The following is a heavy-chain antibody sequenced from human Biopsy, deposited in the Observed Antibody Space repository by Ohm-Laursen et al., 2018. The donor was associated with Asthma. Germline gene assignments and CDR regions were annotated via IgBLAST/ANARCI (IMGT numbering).Heavy chain of an antibody. CDR1: GYTFNSAG. CDR3: ARAVDYSHYYGIDV. CDR2: ISVYNGNT. D-gene: IGHD3-10*01. V-gene: IGHV1-18*01. J-gene: IGHJ6*02. Sequence: GSSVKVSCKTSGYTFNSAGITWVRQAPGQGLEWMGWISVYNGNTKVAQKLRDRVTMITDTSTSTAYMELRSLGSDDTAVYFCARAVDYSHYYGIDVWGQGTTVTVS.